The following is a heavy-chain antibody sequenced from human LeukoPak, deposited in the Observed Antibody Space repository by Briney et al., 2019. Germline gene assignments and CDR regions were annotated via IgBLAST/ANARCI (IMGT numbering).Heavy chain of an antibody. Sequence: SETLSLTCTVSGGSISSYYWSWIRQPPGKGLEWIGYIYYSGSTNYNPSLKSRVTISVDTSKNQFSLKLSSVTAADTAVYYCARRPGYSSSWGYFDYWGQGTLVTVSS. CDR3: ARRPGYSSSWGYFDY. J-gene: IGHJ4*02. CDR1: GGSISSYY. D-gene: IGHD6-13*01. V-gene: IGHV4-59*08. CDR2: IYYSGST.